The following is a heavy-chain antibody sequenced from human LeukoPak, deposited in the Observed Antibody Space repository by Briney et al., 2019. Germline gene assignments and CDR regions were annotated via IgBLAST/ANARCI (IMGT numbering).Heavy chain of an antibody. Sequence: ESGPTLVNPTQILTLTCTFSGFSLSTSGMCVSWIRQPPGKALGWLARLDWDDDKYYSTSLKTRLTISKDTSKNQVVLTMTNMDPVDTATYYCARSMVVTPHYYYYIDVWGKGTTVTVSS. CDR2: LDWDDDK. V-gene: IGHV2-70*11. CDR1: GFSLSTSGMC. D-gene: IGHD4-23*01. J-gene: IGHJ6*03. CDR3: ARSMVVTPHYYYYIDV.